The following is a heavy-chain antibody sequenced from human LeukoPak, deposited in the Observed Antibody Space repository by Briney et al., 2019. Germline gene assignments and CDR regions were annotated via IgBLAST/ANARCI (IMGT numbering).Heavy chain of an antibody. CDR1: GFTFDDYA. Sequence: PGGSLRLSCAASGFTFDDYALHWVRQAPGKGLEWVSGISWNSGSIGYADSVKGRFTISRDNAKNSLYLQMNSLRAEDTALYYCAKDINPYYYGWGRGGWGQGTLVTVSS. J-gene: IGHJ4*02. CDR2: ISWNSGSI. CDR3: AKDINPYYYGWGRGG. D-gene: IGHD3-10*01. V-gene: IGHV3-9*01.